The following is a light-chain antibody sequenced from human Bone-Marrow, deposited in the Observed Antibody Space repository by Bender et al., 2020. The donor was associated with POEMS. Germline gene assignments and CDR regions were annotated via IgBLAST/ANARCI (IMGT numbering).Light chain of an antibody. CDR3: SSYTSSSTLEGV. Sequence: QSALTQPASVSGSPGQSITISCTGSYNLVSWYQQHPGKAPKLMIYEVSKRPSGVSNRFSGSKSGNTASLTISGLQAEDEADYYCSSYTSSSTLEGVFGGGTKLTVL. J-gene: IGLJ2*01. V-gene: IGLV2-14*02. CDR2: EVS. CDR1: YNL.